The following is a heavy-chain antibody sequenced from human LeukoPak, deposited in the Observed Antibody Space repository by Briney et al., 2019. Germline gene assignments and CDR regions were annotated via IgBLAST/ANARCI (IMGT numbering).Heavy chain of an antibody. V-gene: IGHV4-39*01. Sequence: SETLSLTCTVSGGSISSSSYYWGWIRQPPGKGLEWIGSIYYSGSTYYNPSLKSRVTISVDTSKNQFSLKLSSVTAADTAVYYCARQVSSGWYGGFDYWGQGTLVTVSS. CDR1: GGSISSSSYY. CDR2: IYYSGST. J-gene: IGHJ4*02. D-gene: IGHD6-19*01. CDR3: ARQVSSGWYGGFDY.